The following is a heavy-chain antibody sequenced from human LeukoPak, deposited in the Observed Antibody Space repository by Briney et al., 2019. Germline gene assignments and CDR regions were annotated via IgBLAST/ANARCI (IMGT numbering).Heavy chain of an antibody. Sequence: SETLSPTCAVYGGSFSGYYWSWIRQPPGKGLEWIGEINHSGSTNYNPSLKSRVTIPVDTSKNQFSLKLSSVTAADTAVYYCAREVVPAATARYGMDVWGQGTTVTVSS. J-gene: IGHJ6*02. V-gene: IGHV4-34*01. D-gene: IGHD2-2*01. CDR1: GGSFSGYY. CDR3: AREVVPAATARYGMDV. CDR2: INHSGST.